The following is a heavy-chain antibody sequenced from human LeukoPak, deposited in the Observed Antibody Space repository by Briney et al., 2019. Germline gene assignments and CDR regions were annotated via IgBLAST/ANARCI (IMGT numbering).Heavy chain of an antibody. CDR2: TYYRSKWYN. V-gene: IGHV6-1*01. D-gene: IGHD2-2*01. CDR3: AREQAMIVVVPAADNWFDP. CDR1: GDSVSSNSAA. Sequence: SQTLSLTCAISGDSVSSNSAAWNWIRQSPSSGLEWPGRTYYRSKWYNDYAVSVKSRITINPDTSKNQFSLQLNSVTPEDTAVYYCAREQAMIVVVPAADNWFDPWGQGTLVTVSS. J-gene: IGHJ5*02.